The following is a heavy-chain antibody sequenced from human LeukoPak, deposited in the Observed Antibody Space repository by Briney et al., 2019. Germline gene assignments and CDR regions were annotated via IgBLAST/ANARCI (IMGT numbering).Heavy chain of an antibody. CDR1: GGSFSGYY. CDR2: INHSGGT. J-gene: IGHJ5*02. Sequence: SETLSLTCAVYGGSFSGYYWSWIRQPPGKGLEWIGEINHSGGTNYNPSLKSRVTISVDTSKNQFSLKLSSVTAADTAVYYCASLRWPRLGWFDPWGQGTLVTVSS. D-gene: IGHD5-12*01. V-gene: IGHV4-34*01. CDR3: ASLRWPRLGWFDP.